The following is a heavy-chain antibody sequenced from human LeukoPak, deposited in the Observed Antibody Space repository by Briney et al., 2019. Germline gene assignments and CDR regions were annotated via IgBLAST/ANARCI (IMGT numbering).Heavy chain of an antibody. J-gene: IGHJ3*02. CDR2: IYSGGST. D-gene: IGHD1-26*01. CDR1: GFTVSSIY. CDR3: ARTRVGATNPDAFDI. Sequence: GGSLRLSCAASGFTVSSIYMNWVRQAPGKGLEWVSVIYSGGSTYYADSVKGRFTISRDNSKNTLFLQMNSLRAEDTAVYYCARTRVGATNPDAFDIWGQGTMVTVSS. V-gene: IGHV3-53*01.